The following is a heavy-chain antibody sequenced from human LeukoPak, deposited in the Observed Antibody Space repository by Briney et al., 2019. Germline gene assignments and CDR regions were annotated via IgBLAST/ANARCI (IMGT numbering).Heavy chain of an antibody. V-gene: IGHV5-51*01. CDR2: IHPGDSDT. D-gene: IGHD2-2*02. CDR3: ARLGVVVPAAISPDYYFDY. Sequence: GESLQISCKGSGYSFTSYWIGWVRQMPGKGLEWMGIIHPGDSDTRYSPSFQGQVTISADKSISTAYLQWSSLKASDTAMYYCARLGVVVPAAISPDYYFDYWGQGTLVTVSS. J-gene: IGHJ4*02. CDR1: GYSFTSYW.